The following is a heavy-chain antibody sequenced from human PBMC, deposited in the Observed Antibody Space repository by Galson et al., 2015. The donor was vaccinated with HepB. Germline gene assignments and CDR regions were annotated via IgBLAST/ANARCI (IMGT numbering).Heavy chain of an antibody. J-gene: IGHJ4*02. D-gene: IGHD2-2*01. CDR2: TYPGDSDT. CDR3: ARQYCSPTSCYFIWEY. CDR1: GYSFTSYW. V-gene: IGHV5-51*01. Sequence: QSGAEVKKPGESLKISCEGVGYSFTSYWVAWVRQMPGKGLEWMGITYPGDSDTRYSPSFQDQVTISVDRSISTAYLQWSSLKASDTAMYYCARQYCSPTSCYFIWEYWGQGTLVTVSS.